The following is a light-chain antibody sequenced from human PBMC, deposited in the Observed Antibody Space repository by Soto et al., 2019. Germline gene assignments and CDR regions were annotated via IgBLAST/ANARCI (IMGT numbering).Light chain of an antibody. CDR2: EVS. J-gene: IGLJ3*02. Sequence: QSALTQPASVSGSPGQSITISCTGTRSDVGGYDFVSWYQQHPGKAPKLIIYEVSNRPSGVSHRFAGSKSGNTASLTISGLQAEDEADYYCNSYTSTSARVFGGGTKLTVL. CDR1: RSDVGGYDF. CDR3: NSYTSTSARV. V-gene: IGLV2-14*01.